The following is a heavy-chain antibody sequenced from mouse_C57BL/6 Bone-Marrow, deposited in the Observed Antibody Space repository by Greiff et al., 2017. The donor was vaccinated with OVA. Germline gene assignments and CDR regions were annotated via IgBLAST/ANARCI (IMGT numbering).Heavy chain of an antibody. CDR2: IYPGGGYT. Sequence: QVQLQQSGAELVRPGTSVKMSCKASGYTFTNYWIGWAKQRPGHGLEWIGDIYPGGGYTNYNEKFKGKATLTADKSSSTAYMQFSRLTSEDSVIYYCERLYGNDEGDYYAMDYWGQGTSVTVSS. CDR3: ERLYGNDEGDYYAMDY. V-gene: IGHV1-63*01. J-gene: IGHJ4*01. D-gene: IGHD2-2*01. CDR1: GYTFTNYW.